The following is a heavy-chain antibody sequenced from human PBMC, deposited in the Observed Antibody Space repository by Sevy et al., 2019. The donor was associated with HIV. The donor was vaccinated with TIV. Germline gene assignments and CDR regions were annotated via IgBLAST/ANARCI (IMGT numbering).Heavy chain of an antibody. Sequence: GGSLRLSCAASGFTFSSYAMHWVRQAPGKGLEWVAVISYDGSNKYYADSVKGRFTISRDNSKNTLYLQMNSLRAEDTALYYCARGDIVVVPAAIPTWDYWGQGTLVTVSS. D-gene: IGHD2-2*02. CDR2: ISYDGSNK. CDR3: ARGDIVVVPAAIPTWDY. J-gene: IGHJ4*02. V-gene: IGHV3-30-3*01. CDR1: GFTFSSYA.